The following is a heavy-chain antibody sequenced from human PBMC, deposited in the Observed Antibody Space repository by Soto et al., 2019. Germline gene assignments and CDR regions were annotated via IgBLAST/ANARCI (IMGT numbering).Heavy chain of an antibody. V-gene: IGHV4-59*12. Sequence: SETLSLTCTVSGGSISSYYGSWIRQPPGKGLEWIGDINHSGSTNYNPSLKSRVTITVDTYKNQFFLKLNSVAAADTAVYYCARGDILNGYSNWGQGTLVTVSS. CDR1: GGSISSYY. CDR2: INHSGST. J-gene: IGHJ4*02. CDR3: ARGDILNGYSN. D-gene: IGHD3-9*01.